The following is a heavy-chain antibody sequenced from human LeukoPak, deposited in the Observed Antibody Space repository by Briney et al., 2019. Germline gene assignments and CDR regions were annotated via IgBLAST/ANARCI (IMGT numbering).Heavy chain of an antibody. CDR3: ARAFRDPGYFDL. Sequence: SVKVSCKASGGTFSNYAISWVRQAPGQGLEWMGGIIPIFGTANYAQKFQGRVTITADESTSTAYMELSSLRSEDTAVYYCARAFRDPGYFDLWGRGTLVTVSS. J-gene: IGHJ2*01. CDR2: IIPIFGTA. V-gene: IGHV1-69*01. CDR1: GGTFSNYA. D-gene: IGHD3-10*01.